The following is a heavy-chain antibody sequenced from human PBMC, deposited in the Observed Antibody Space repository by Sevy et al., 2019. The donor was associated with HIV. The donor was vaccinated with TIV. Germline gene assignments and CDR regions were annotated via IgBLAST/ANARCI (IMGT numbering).Heavy chain of an antibody. J-gene: IGHJ4*02. CDR3: AREYDYSHYAFDY. D-gene: IGHD4-4*01. CDR2: ITSSGDTI. V-gene: IGHV3-11*01. CDR1: AFTFSDYY. Sequence: GGSLRLSCAASAFTFSDYYMTWIRQAPGKGLEWVAYITSSGDTIYYADSVKGRFTISGDNAKNSLYLQMNNLRAEDTAVYYCAREYDYSHYAFDYWGQGTLVTVSS.